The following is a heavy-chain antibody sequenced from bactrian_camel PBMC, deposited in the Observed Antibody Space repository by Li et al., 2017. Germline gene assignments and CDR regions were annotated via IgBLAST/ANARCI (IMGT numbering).Heavy chain of an antibody. CDR2: VIAGSGST. CDR1: KDRVAKYW. J-gene: IGHJ6*01. V-gene: IGHV3S26*01. D-gene: IGHD6*01. CDR3: AADHYGGTWYPLRRARSADFGY. Sequence: HVQLVESGGGTEQAGGSLTLTCLASKDRVAKYWMGWLRQAPGKEREGVAVIAGSGSTGYADSVKGRFTISKDNAKNTLYLQMNSPKPEDTGMYYCAADHYGGTWYPLRRARSADFGYWGQGTQVTVS.